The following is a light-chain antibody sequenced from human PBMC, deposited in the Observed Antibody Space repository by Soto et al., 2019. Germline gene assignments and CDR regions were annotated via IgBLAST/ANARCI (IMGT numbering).Light chain of an antibody. Sequence: QMTQSRQSLSASVGGRVSITFRASQGISNYLAWYQQKPGEIPKLVIYAASILQTGVPSRFSGSGSGTEFTLTISSLQPDDFATYYCQQHNSYSTFGKGNQVAIK. CDR1: QGISNY. V-gene: IGKV1-27*01. CDR2: AAS. J-gene: IGKJ1*01. CDR3: QQHNSYST.